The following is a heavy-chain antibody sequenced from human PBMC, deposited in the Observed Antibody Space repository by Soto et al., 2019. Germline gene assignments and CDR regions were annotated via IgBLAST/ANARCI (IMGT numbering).Heavy chain of an antibody. J-gene: IGHJ6*02. CDR1: GYTFTSYG. CDR3: ARDTDCSGGSCYFYYYYYGMDV. D-gene: IGHD2-15*01. CDR2: ISAYNGNT. V-gene: IGHV1-18*01. Sequence: ASVKVSCKASGYTFTSYGISWVRQAPGQGLEWVGWISAYNGNTNYAQKLQGRVTMTTDTSTSTAYMELRSLRSDDTAVYYCARDTDCSGGSCYFYYYYYGMDVWGQGTTVTVSS.